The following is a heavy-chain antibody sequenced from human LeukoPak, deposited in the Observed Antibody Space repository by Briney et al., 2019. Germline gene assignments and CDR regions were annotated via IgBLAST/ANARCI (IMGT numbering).Heavy chain of an antibody. J-gene: IGHJ6*02. D-gene: IGHD6-6*01. CDR3: ASSVSIAEGDYGMDV. V-gene: IGHV4-4*02. Sequence: SGTLSLTCAVSGGSISSSRWWNWVRQSPGMGLQWIGEIHHGGSTNYNPSLKSRIAISIDKSKNHFTLKVNSVTAADTAVYFCASSVSIAEGDYGMDVWGQGTTVTVSS. CDR1: GGSISSSRW. CDR2: IHHGGST.